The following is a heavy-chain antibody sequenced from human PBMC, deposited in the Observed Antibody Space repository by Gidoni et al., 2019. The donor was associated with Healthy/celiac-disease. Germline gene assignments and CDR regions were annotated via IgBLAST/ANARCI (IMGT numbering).Heavy chain of an antibody. CDR3: TTDGAPLYYYGSG. CDR1: GFHLSNAW. Sequence: EVQLVESGGGLVKPGGSLRLSCAASGFHLSNAWMSWVRQAPGKGLEWVGRIKSKTDGGTTDYAAPVKGRFTISRDDSKNTLYLQMNSLKTEDTAVYYCTTDGAPLYYYGSGWGQGTLVTVSS. J-gene: IGHJ4*02. CDR2: IKSKTDGGTT. V-gene: IGHV3-15*01. D-gene: IGHD3-10*01.